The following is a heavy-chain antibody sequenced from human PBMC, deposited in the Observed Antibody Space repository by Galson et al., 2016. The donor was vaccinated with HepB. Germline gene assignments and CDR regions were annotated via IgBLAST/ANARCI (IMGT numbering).Heavy chain of an antibody. D-gene: IGHD3-10*01. Sequence: SLRLSCAASGFSFSTYGMSWVRQAPGKGLEWVSGIGYSGSSTYYADSVKGRFTISRDNSKNTLYLQLNSLRVEDTAVYYCAKGSPGNYPPYYYYAMDVWGQGTTVTVSS. J-gene: IGHJ6*02. CDR1: GFSFSTYG. CDR2: IGYSGSST. CDR3: AKGSPGNYPPYYYYAMDV. V-gene: IGHV3-23*01.